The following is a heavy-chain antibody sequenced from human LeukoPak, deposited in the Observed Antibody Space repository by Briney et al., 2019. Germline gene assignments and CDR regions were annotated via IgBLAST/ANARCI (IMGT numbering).Heavy chain of an antibody. CDR1: GFTFSDYY. D-gene: IGHD6-13*01. CDR2: ISSSGSTI. CDR3: ARAGDSSSCYDGYYYYGMDV. J-gene: IGHJ6*02. V-gene: IGHV3-11*01. Sequence: GGSLRLSCAACGFTFSDYYMSWTRQAPGKGLEWVSYISSSGSTIYYADSVKGRFTISRDNAKNSLYLQMNSLRAEDTAVYYCARAGDSSSCYDGYYYYGMDVWGQGSTVTVSS.